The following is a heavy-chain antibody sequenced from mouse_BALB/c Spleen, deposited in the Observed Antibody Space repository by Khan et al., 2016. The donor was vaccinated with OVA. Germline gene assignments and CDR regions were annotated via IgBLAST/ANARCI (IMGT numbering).Heavy chain of an antibody. V-gene: IGHV3-2*02. Sequence: EVQLQESGPDLVKPSQSLSLTCTVTGYSITSDYAWNWIRQFPGNKLEWMGYISYSGNTNSNPSLKSRISITRDTSKNQFFLQLNSVTTEDPATYYCARCYGGDFDYGGQGTTLTVSS. CDR2: ISYSGNT. D-gene: IGHD1-1*02. CDR3: ARCYGGDFDY. CDR1: GYSITSDYA. J-gene: IGHJ2*01.